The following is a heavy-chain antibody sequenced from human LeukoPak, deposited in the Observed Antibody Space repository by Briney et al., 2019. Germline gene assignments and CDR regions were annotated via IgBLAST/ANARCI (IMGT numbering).Heavy chain of an antibody. V-gene: IGHV3-21*01. CDR3: ARDLGNGDYYFDY. D-gene: IGHD7-27*01. CDR2: ISSSSSYI. Sequence: GGSLRRSCAASGFTFSSYSMNWVRQAPGKGLEWVSSISSSSSYIYYADTVKGRFTISRNNAKNSLYLQMNSLRAEDTAVYYCARDLGNGDYYFDYWSQGTLVTVSS. J-gene: IGHJ4*02. CDR1: GFTFSSYS.